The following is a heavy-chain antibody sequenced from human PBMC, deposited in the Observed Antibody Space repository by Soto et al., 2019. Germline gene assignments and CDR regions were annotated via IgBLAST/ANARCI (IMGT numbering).Heavy chain of an antibody. J-gene: IGHJ6*03. V-gene: IGHV1-18*01. Sequence: ASVKVSCKASGYTFTSYGISWVRQAPGQGLEWMGWISAYNGNTNYAQKLQGRVTMTTDTSTSTAYMELRSLRSDDTAVYYCARDSYYGSGSLYYYYMDVWGKGTTVTVSS. CDR2: ISAYNGNT. D-gene: IGHD3-10*01. CDR3: ARDSYYGSGSLYYYYMDV. CDR1: GYTFTSYG.